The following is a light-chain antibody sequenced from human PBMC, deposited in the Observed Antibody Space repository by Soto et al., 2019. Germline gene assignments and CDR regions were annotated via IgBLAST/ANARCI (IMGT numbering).Light chain of an antibody. CDR3: QQCRNWPLT. CDR1: QTVYNN. V-gene: IGKV3-15*01. CDR2: YAS. J-gene: IGKJ4*01. Sequence: EIVMTQSPATLSVSPGEGATLSCKASQTVYNNLAGYQQRPGQPPRLLIYYASTRATGISARFSGSGYGTEFTLTISSLQSEDFAVYFCQQCRNWPLTFGGGTKVEIK.